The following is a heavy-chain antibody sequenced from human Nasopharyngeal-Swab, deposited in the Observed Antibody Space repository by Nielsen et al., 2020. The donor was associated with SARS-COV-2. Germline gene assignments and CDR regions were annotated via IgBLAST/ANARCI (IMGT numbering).Heavy chain of an antibody. J-gene: IGHJ4*02. V-gene: IGHV3-30-3*01. CDR2: ISYDGSNK. D-gene: IGHD2-21*02. CDR3: ARDRSIVVVTAIRLDY. Sequence: SCKASGGTFSSYAMHWVRQAPGKGLEWVAVISYDGSNKYYADSVKGRFTISRDNSKNTLYLQMNSLRAEDTAVYYCARDRSIVVVTAIRLDYWGQGTLVTVSS. CDR1: GGTFSSYA.